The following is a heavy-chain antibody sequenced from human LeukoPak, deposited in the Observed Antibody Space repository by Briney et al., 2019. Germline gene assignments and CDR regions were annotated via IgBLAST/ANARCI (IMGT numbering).Heavy chain of an antibody. V-gene: IGHV4-4*02. J-gene: IGHJ4*02. CDR1: GGSISSSDW. CDR3: SSLPTAAWKHSDF. D-gene: IGHD1-1*01. CDR2: IYHSGST. Sequence: PSGTLSLTCAVSGGSISSSDWWSWVRQPPGKGLEWIGEIYHSGSTNYNPSLQSRLTISIDKSKNQFSLKLSSVTAADTAVYYCSSLPTAAWKHSDFWGPGALVTVSS.